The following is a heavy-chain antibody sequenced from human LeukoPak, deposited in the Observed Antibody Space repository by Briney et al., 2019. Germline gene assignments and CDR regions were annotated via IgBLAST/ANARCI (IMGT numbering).Heavy chain of an antibody. D-gene: IGHD5-24*01. CDR3: AKDLGLRWLQFWNAFDI. Sequence: GGSLRLSCAASGFTFSSYAMHWVRQAPGKGLEWVAVISYDGSNKYYADSVKGRFTISRDNSKNTLYLQMNSLRAEDTAVYYCAKDLGLRWLQFWNAFDIWGQGTMLTVSS. J-gene: IGHJ3*02. CDR1: GFTFSSYA. CDR2: ISYDGSNK. V-gene: IGHV3-30-3*01.